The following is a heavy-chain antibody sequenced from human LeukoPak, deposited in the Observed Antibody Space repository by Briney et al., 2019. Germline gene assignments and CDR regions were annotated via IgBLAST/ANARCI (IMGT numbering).Heavy chain of an antibody. CDR1: SGSFSGYY. J-gene: IGHJ4*02. V-gene: IGHV4-34*01. CDR2: INHSGST. CDR3: AREYCSGGSCYAHFDY. D-gene: IGHD2-15*01. Sequence: SETLSLTCAVYSGSFSGYYWSWIRQPPGKGLEWIGEINHSGSTNYNPSLKSRVTISVDTSKNQFSLKLSSVTAADTAVYYCAREYCSGGSCYAHFDYWGQGTLVTVSS.